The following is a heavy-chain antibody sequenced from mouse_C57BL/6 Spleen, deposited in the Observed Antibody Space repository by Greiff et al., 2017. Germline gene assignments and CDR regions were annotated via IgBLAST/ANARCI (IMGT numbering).Heavy chain of an antibody. J-gene: IGHJ3*01. Sequence: EVQVVESGGGLVQPGGSMKLSCAASGFTFSDAWMDWVRQSPEKGLEWVAKIRNKANNHATYYAESVKGRFTISRDDSKSSVYLQMNSLRAEDTGIYYGTRWQLRLQGFAYWGQGTLVTVSA. V-gene: IGHV6-6*01. CDR2: IRNKANNHAT. D-gene: IGHD3-2*02. CDR1: GFTFSDAW. CDR3: TRWQLRLQGFAY.